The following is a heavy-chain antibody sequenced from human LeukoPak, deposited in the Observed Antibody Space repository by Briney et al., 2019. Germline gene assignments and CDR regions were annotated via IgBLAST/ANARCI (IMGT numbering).Heavy chain of an antibody. D-gene: IGHD6-13*01. CDR3: ARPIAAAGTGNDAFDI. CDR2: IIPIFGTA. Sequence: SVKVSCKASGGTFSSYAISWVRQAPGQGLEWMGGIIPIFGTANYAQKFQGRVTITADESTSTAYMELSSLRSEDTAVYYCARPIAAAGTGNDAFDIWGQGTMVTVSS. V-gene: IGHV1-69*13. J-gene: IGHJ3*02. CDR1: GGTFSSYA.